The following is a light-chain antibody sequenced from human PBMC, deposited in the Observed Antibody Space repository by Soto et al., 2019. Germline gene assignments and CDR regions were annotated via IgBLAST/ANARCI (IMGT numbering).Light chain of an antibody. V-gene: IGKV3-11*01. CDR3: QQRADWWT. J-gene: IGKJ1*01. Sequence: IVMTQSPATLSVSPGERVTISCRASQSVTNTLAWYQHKPGQAPRLLIDDASNRATGIPARFSGSGSGTDFTLTISSLEPEDSAVYYCQQRADWWTFGQGTKVDIK. CDR2: DAS. CDR1: QSVTNT.